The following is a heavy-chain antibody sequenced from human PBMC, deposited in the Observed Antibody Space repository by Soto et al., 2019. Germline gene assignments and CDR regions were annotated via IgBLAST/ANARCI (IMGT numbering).Heavy chain of an antibody. CDR1: GFTFSSYA. D-gene: IGHD6-19*01. Sequence: GGSLRLSCAASGFTFSSYAMSWVRQAPGKGLEWVSATSGSGGSTYYADSVKGRFTISRDNSKNTLYLQMSSLRAEDTAVYYCAKERIAVAGSRVRYYFDYWGQGSLVTVSS. CDR3: AKERIAVAGSRVRYYFDY. CDR2: TSGSGGST. J-gene: IGHJ4*02. V-gene: IGHV3-23*01.